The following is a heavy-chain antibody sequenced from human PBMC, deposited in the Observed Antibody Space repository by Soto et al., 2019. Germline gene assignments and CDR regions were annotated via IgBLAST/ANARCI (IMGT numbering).Heavy chain of an antibody. CDR3: ATDRTYYYDSSGYRSDAFDI. J-gene: IGHJ3*02. CDR1: GYTLTELS. Sequence: ASVKVSCKVSGYTLTELSMHWERQAPGKGLEWMGGFDPEDGETIYAQKFQGRVTMTEDTSTDTAYMELSSLRSEDTAVYYCATDRTYYYDSSGYRSDAFDIWGHGTMVAISS. CDR2: FDPEDGET. V-gene: IGHV1-24*01. D-gene: IGHD3-22*01.